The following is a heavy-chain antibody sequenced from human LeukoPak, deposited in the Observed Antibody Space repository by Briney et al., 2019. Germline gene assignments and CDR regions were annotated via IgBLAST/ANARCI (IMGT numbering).Heavy chain of an antibody. Sequence: HPGRSLRLSCAASGFTFSSYGMHWVRQAPGKGLEWVAVIWYDGSNKYYADSVKGRFTISRDNSKNTLYLQMNSLRAEDTAVYYCARDLDPGRCYFDYWGQGTLVTVSS. V-gene: IGHV3-33*01. CDR1: GFTFSSYG. CDR2: IWYDGSNK. CDR3: ARDLDPGRCYFDY. J-gene: IGHJ4*02.